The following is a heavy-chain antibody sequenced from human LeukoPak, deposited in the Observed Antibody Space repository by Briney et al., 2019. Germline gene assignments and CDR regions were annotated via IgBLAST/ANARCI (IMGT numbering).Heavy chain of an antibody. V-gene: IGHV4-34*01. CDR2: INDSRTN. D-gene: IGHD1-1*01. J-gene: IGHJ4*02. Sequence: NASETLSLTCGVYGGSFSGYNWSWLRQSPEKGLEWIGEINDSRTNHYNPSLQSRVTISVDTANHQFSLRLNSLTAADTAVYFCARGLDLEGLDSWGPGTLVTVSS. CDR1: GGSFSGYN. CDR3: ARGLDLEGLDS.